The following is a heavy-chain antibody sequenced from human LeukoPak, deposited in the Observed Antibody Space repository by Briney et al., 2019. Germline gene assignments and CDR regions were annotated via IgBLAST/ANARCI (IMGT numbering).Heavy chain of an antibody. CDR3: TRGPDYYYYYGMDV. J-gene: IGHJ6*04. CDR1: GFTFGDYA. Sequence: GGSLRLSCTASGFTFGDYAMSWVRRAPGKGLEWVGFIRSKAYGGTTEYAASVKGRFTISRDDSKSIAYLQMNSLKTEDTAVYYCTRGPDYYYYYGMDVWGKGTTVTVSS. V-gene: IGHV3-49*04. CDR2: IRSKAYGGTT.